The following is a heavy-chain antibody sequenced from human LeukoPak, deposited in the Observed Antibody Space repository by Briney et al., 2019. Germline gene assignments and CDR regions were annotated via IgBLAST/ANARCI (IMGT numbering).Heavy chain of an antibody. CDR2: IYNSGST. CDR3: ARDLDGTNHFDY. Sequence: PSETLSLTCTVSGGSISSGGYYWSWIRQHPGKGLEWIGYIYNSGSTYYNPSHKSRVTISVDTSKNQFSLRLSSVTAADTAVYYCARDLDGTNHFDYWGQGTLVTVSS. J-gene: IGHJ4*02. D-gene: IGHD2-8*01. CDR1: GGSISSGGYY. V-gene: IGHV4-31*03.